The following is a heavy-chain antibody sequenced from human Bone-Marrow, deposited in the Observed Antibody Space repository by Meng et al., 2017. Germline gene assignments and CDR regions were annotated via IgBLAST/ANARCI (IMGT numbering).Heavy chain of an antibody. V-gene: IGHV3-15*01. D-gene: IGHD6-13*01. Sequence: LGLGGGLVKPGGSLRLSCVASGLSFTDAWMSWVRQAPGKGLEWVGRIKRNSDGGTIDYAAPVKGRFTISRDDSKNTLHLQMDSLITEDTAVYFCATGAAAADHWGQGTLVTVSS. J-gene: IGHJ4*02. CDR3: ATGAAAADH. CDR1: GLSFTDAW. CDR2: IKRNSDGGTI.